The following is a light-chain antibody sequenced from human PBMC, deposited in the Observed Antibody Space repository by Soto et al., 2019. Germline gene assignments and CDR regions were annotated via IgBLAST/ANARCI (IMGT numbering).Light chain of an antibody. Sequence: DIQMTQSPSSLSASVGAIVTITCRASQGISNNLAWYQQKRGKVPKVLIYAASTLQAGVPSRLSGSGPGTDFRLAISSLQPEDVATYYCQKYNSAPFTFGPRTKVYIK. J-gene: IGKJ3*01. CDR2: AAS. V-gene: IGKV1-27*01. CDR1: QGISNN. CDR3: QKYNSAPFT.